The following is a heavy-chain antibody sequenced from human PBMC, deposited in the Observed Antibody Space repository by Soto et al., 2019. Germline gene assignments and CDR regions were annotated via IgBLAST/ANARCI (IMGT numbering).Heavy chain of an antibody. CDR2: INAGNGNT. Sequence: QVQLVQSGAEVKKPGASVKVSCKASGYTFTSYAMHWVRQAPGQRLEWMGWINAGNGNTKYSQKFQGKVTITRDTAASTAYIEQSSLRSEDTDVYYCARSIVVVTAADYWGQATLVTVSS. D-gene: IGHD2-21*02. V-gene: IGHV1-3*01. CDR1: GYTFTSYA. CDR3: ARSIVVVTAADY. J-gene: IGHJ4*02.